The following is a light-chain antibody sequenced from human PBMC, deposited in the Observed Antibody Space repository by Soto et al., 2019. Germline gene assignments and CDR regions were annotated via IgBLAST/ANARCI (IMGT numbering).Light chain of an antibody. J-gene: IGKJ4*01. CDR2: GAS. CDR3: QQRSNWPLT. CDR1: QSVSSSS. Sequence: ENVLTQSPGTLSLSPGERATLFCRASQSVSSSSLAWYQQHPGQAPRLLIYGASSRATGIPDRFSGSGSGTDFTLTISRLEPEDFAVYYCQQRSNWPLTFGGGTKVDIK. V-gene: IGKV3D-20*02.